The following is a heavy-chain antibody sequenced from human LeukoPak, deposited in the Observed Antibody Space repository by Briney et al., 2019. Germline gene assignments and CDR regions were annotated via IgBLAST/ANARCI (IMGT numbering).Heavy chain of an antibody. D-gene: IGHD6-13*01. CDR2: FDPEDGET. Sequence: GASVKVSCKVSGYTLTELSMHWVRQAPGKGLEWMGGFDPEDGETIYAQKFQGRVTMTEDTSTDIAYMELSSLRSEDTAVYYCATPIAAAGNRDAFDIWGQGTMVTVSS. V-gene: IGHV1-24*01. CDR1: GYTLTELS. CDR3: ATPIAAAGNRDAFDI. J-gene: IGHJ3*02.